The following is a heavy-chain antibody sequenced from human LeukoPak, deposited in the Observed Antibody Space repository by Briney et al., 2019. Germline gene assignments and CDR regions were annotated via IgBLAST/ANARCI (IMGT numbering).Heavy chain of an antibody. V-gene: IGHV1-69*01. D-gene: IGHD3-10*01. Sequence: SVKVSCKASGGTFSSYGISWVRQAPGQGLEWMGGIIPIFGTPNYAQKFQGRVTITADESTSTAYMELSSLGSEDTAVYYCARGSGTITMVRGVFYGMDVWGQGTTVTVSS. CDR3: ARGSGTITMVRGVFYGMDV. CDR2: IIPIFGTP. CDR1: GGTFSSYG. J-gene: IGHJ6*02.